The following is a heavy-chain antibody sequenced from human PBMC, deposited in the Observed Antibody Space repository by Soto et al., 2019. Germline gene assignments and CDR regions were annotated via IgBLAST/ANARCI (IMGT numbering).Heavy chain of an antibody. CDR2: ISGSGGST. Sequence: EVQLLESGGGLVQPGGSLRLSCAASGFTFSSYAMSWVRQAPGKGLEWVSAISGSGGSTYYADSVKGRFTISRDTSKNTLYLQMNSLGAEDTAVYYCAKESYGYSSSWYLVGAFDIWGQGTMVTVSS. J-gene: IGHJ3*02. CDR1: GFTFSSYA. D-gene: IGHD6-13*01. V-gene: IGHV3-23*01. CDR3: AKESYGYSSSWYLVGAFDI.